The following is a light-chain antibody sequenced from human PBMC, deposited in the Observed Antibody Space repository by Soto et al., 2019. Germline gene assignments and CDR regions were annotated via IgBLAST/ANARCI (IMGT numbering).Light chain of an antibody. Sequence: EIVLTQSPATLSLAPGERVTLSCRASESVSTNLAWYQQKAGQAPRLLXYGASSRATGIPDRFSGSGSGTDFTLTISRLEPEEFAVYYCQQYGSSPGPITFGQGTRLEIK. CDR3: QQYGSSPGPIT. CDR1: ESVSTN. V-gene: IGKV3-20*01. J-gene: IGKJ5*01. CDR2: GAS.